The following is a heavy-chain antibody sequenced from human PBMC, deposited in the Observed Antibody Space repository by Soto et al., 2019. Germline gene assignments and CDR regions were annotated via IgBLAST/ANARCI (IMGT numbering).Heavy chain of an antibody. V-gene: IGHV3-73*01. D-gene: IGHD6-19*01. CDR1: GLTFSGSA. CDR2: IRNKANNYAT. J-gene: IGHJ6*02. Sequence: QPGGSLRLSCAAAGLTFSGSAMHWVRQASGKGLEWVGRIRNKANNYATAYAASVKGRFTISRDDSKNTAYLQMNSLKTEDTAVYYCTRQIAPPSVAGNYYYYGLDVWGQGTTVTVSS. CDR3: TRQIAPPSVAGNYYYYGLDV.